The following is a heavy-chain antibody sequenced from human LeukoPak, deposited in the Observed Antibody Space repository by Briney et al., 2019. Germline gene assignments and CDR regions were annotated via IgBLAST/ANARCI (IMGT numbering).Heavy chain of an antibody. V-gene: IGHV3-30-3*01. J-gene: IGHJ5*02. CDR3: ARESYYGSGTNWFDP. D-gene: IGHD3-10*01. CDR1: GFTFSSFT. CDR2: ISYDGNNK. Sequence: GTSLRLSCAASGFTFSSFTIHWVRQAPGKGLEWVALISYDGNNKYYVDSVKGRFSISRDNSKNTLYLQMNSLRAEDTAVYYCARESYYGSGTNWFDPWGQGTLVTVSS.